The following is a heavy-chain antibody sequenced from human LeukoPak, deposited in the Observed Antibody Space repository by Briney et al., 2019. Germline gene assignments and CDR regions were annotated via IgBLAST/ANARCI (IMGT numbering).Heavy chain of an antibody. Sequence: GGSLRLSCAASGFTFSSYSMNWVRQAPGKGLEWVSYISSSSSTIYYADSVKGRFTISRDNAKNSLYLQMNSLRAEDTAVYYCARAGRYSSSLAVRRYFDYWGQGTLVTVSS. J-gene: IGHJ4*02. CDR3: ARAGRYSSSLAVRRYFDY. CDR1: GFTFSSYS. CDR2: ISSSSSTI. D-gene: IGHD6-6*01. V-gene: IGHV3-48*01.